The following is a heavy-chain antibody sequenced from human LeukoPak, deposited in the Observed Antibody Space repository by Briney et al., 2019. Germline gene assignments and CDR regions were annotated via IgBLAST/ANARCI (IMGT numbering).Heavy chain of an antibody. D-gene: IGHD6-19*01. V-gene: IGHV3-30*01. CDR2: ISYDENKN. Sequence: GGSLRLSCVASGFTFGSSIMHWVRQAPGKGLEWVAVISYDENKNYYADSVKGRFTISRDNSKNTLYLQMNSLRPEDTAVYYCARKTGWQFDYWGQGTLVAVSS. J-gene: IGHJ4*02. CDR3: ARKTGWQFDY. CDR1: GFTFGSSI.